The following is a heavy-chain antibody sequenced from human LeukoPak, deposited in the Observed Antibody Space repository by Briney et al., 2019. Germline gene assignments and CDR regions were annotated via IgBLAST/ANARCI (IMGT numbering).Heavy chain of an antibody. CDR2: ISAYNGNT. CDR1: GYTFTSYG. CDR3: ARASYYYGSGSSARGAFDI. V-gene: IGHV1-18*01. J-gene: IGHJ3*02. D-gene: IGHD3-10*01. Sequence: ASVKVSCKASGYTFTSYGISWVRQAPGQGLEWMGWISAYNGNTNYAQKLQGRVTMTTDTSTSTAYMELRSLRSDDTAVYYCARASYYYGSGSSARGAFDIWGQGTVVTVSS.